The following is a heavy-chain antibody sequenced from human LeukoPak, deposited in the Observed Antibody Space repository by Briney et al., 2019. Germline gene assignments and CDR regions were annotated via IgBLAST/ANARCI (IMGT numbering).Heavy chain of an antibody. CDR3: ARVIVVVPAARGIDP. Sequence: SETLSLTCAVYGGSFSGYYWSWIRQPPGKGLEWIGEINHSGSTNYNPSLKSRVTISVDTSKNQFSLKLSSVTAADTAVYYCARVIVVVPAARGIDPWAREPWSPSPQ. CDR1: GGSFSGYY. V-gene: IGHV4-34*01. J-gene: IGHJ5*02. CDR2: INHSGST. D-gene: IGHD2-2*01.